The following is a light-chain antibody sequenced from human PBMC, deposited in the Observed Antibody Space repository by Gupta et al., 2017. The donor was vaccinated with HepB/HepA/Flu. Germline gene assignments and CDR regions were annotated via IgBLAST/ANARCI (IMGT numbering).Light chain of an antibody. Sequence: DIQMTQSPSSVSASVGDRVTITCRASQDISNWLAWYQQEPGKAPKLLIYASSSLESGVPSRFSGSGSGTDFTLTISSRQPEDFVSYYCQQVNSFPVTLGGGTKVKIK. CDR2: ASS. CDR3: QQVNSFPVT. CDR1: QDISNW. J-gene: IGKJ4*01. V-gene: IGKV1-12*01.